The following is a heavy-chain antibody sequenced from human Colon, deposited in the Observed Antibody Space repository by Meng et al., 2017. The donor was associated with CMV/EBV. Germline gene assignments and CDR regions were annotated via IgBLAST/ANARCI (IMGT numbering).Heavy chain of an antibody. V-gene: IGHV3-9*01. CDR3: ANAWRGSSPPYFFDH. CDR1: GFSFDDYA. CDR2: INWNSGSM. D-gene: IGHD3-10*01. J-gene: IGHJ4*02. Sequence: GGSLRLSCAASGFSFDDYAMNWVRQAPGKGLEWVSSINWNSGSMTYADSVKGRFTISIDNAKKSLYLQMDSLRPEDTALYYCANAWRGSSPPYFFDHWGQGTQVTVSS.